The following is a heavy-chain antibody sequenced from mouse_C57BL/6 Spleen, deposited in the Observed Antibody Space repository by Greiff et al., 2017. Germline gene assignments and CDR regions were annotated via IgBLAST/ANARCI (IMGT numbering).Heavy chain of an antibody. CDR2: IDPSDSYT. Sequence: QVQLQQPGAELVMPGASVKLSCKASGYTFTSYWMHWVKQRPGQGLEWIGEIDPSDSYTNYNQKFKGKSTLTVDTSSSTAYMQLSSLTSEDSAVYYCARFHSNYVYAMDYWGQGTSVTVSS. D-gene: IGHD2-5*01. J-gene: IGHJ4*01. V-gene: IGHV1-69*01. CDR3: ARFHSNYVYAMDY. CDR1: GYTFTSYW.